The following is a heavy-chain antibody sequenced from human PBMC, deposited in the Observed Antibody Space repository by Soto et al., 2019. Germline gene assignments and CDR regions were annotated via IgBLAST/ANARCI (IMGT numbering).Heavy chain of an antibody. D-gene: IGHD1-1*01. J-gene: IGHJ3*02. CDR2: ISYDGSNK. CDR1: GFTFSSYG. Sequence: QVQLVESGGGVVQPGRSLRLSCAASGFTFSSYGMHWVRQAPGKGLEWVAVISYDGSNKYYADSVKGRFTISRDNSKNTLYLQMKSLRAEDTAVYYCANGIPGTGTVSLCDAFDIWGQGTMVTVSS. CDR3: ANGIPGTGTVSLCDAFDI. V-gene: IGHV3-30*18.